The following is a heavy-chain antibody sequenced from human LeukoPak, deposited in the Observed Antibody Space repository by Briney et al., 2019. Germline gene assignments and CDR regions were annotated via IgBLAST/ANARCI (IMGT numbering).Heavy chain of an antibody. CDR1: GFTFNSYA. D-gene: IGHD3-22*01. Sequence: AGGSLRLSCAASGFTFNSYAMNWVRQAPGKGLEWVSGISGSGDNTYYADSVKGWFTISRDNSKNTLYVEVNSLGTEDTAAYYCAEGSYYDSSGSFYFDYWGQGTLVTASS. CDR3: AEGSYYDSSGSFYFDY. V-gene: IGHV3-23*01. J-gene: IGHJ4*02. CDR2: ISGSGDNT.